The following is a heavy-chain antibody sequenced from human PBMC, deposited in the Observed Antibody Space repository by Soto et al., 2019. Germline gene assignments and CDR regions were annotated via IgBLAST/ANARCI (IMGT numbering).Heavy chain of an antibody. CDR1: GGSFSGYY. CDR2: ISHGGST. CDR3: AGADVATMAFDY. D-gene: IGHD2-8*01. Sequence: PSETLSLTCAVYGGSFSGYYWSWIRQPPGKGLEWIGEISHGGSTNYNPSLKSQVTMSLDTSNHQFSLNLNSVTAADTAVYYCAGADVATMAFDYWGQGTLVTVSS. J-gene: IGHJ4*02. V-gene: IGHV4-34*01.